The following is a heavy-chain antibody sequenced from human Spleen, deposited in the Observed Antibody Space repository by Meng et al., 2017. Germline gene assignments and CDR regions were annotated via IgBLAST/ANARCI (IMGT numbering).Heavy chain of an antibody. D-gene: IGHD1-26*01. CDR3: ASWFSGSYSY. CDR2: INAGNGNT. Sequence: QVELVQSGAEVEKPGAAVKVSCEAFGYTFTSYAMHWVRQAPGQRLEWMGWINAGNGNTKYSQKFQGRVTITRDTSASTAYMELSSLRSEDSAVYYCASWFSGSYSYWGQGTLVTVSS. J-gene: IGHJ4*02. V-gene: IGHV1-3*01. CDR1: GYTFTSYA.